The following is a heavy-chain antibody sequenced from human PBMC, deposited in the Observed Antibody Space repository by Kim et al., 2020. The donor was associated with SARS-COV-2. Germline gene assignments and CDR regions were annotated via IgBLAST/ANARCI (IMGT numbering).Heavy chain of an antibody. CDR2: INTNTGNP. CDR1: GYTFTSYA. D-gene: IGHD2-21*01. Sequence: ASVKVSCKASGYTFTSYAMNWVRQAPGQGLEWMGWINTNTGNPTYAQGFTGRFVFSLDTSVSTAYLQISSLKAEDTAVYYCARGLGPTLWWTPGLADYWGQGTLVTVSS. J-gene: IGHJ4*02. V-gene: IGHV7-4-1*02. CDR3: ARGLGPTLWWTPGLADY.